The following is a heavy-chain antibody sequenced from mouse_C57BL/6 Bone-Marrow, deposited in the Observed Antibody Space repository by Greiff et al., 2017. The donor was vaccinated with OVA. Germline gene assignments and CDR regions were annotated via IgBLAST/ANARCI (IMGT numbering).Heavy chain of an antibody. CDR1: GFNIKNTY. CDR2: IDPANGNT. V-gene: IGHV14-3*01. CDR3: AFYYYGSSYLWYFDV. D-gene: IGHD1-1*01. Sequence: VQLKQSVAELVRPGASVKLSCTASGFNIKNTYMHWVKQRPEQGLEWIGRIDPANGNTKYAPKFQGKATITADTSSNTAYLQLSSLTSEDTAIYYCAFYYYGSSYLWYFDVWGTGTTVTVSS. J-gene: IGHJ1*03.